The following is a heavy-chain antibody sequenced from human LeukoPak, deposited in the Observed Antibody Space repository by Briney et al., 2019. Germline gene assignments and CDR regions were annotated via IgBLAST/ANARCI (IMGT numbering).Heavy chain of an antibody. CDR3: ARRFIPGTIDS. Sequence: SETLSLTCAVYGGSFSDYWWTWIRQSPGKGLEWIGSIFYSGTTFYNPSLKSRVTISVDTSKNQFSLKLSSVTAADTAVYYCARRFIPGTIDSWGQGTLVTVSS. D-gene: IGHD4-17*01. J-gene: IGHJ4*02. V-gene: IGHV4-34*12. CDR2: IFYSGTT. CDR1: GGSFSDYW.